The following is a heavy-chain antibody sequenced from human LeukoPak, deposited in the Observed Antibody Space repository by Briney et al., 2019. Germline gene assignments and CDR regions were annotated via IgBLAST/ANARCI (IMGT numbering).Heavy chain of an antibody. CDR3: ARYLDAGAGRYFDY. CDR1: GFTFSNYA. V-gene: IGHV3-23*01. CDR2: ISGSGGTT. D-gene: IGHD1-20*01. J-gene: IGHJ4*02. Sequence: GGSLRLSCAASGFTFSNYAMSWVRQAPGKGLEWVSAISGSGGTTYYADSVKGRFSISRDNSKNTLYLQMNSLRAEDTAMYYCARYLDAGAGRYFDYWGQGTLVTVSS.